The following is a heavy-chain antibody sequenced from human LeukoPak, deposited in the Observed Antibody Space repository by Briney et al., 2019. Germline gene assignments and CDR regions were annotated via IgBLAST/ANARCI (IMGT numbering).Heavy chain of an antibody. CDR1: GFTLRSYA. CDR2: ISSDGSDK. CDR3: AKDPYSSSSGHFDY. J-gene: IGHJ4*02. D-gene: IGHD6-6*01. Sequence: GGSLRLSCAASGFTLRSYAMHWVRQAPGKGLEWVAVISSDGSDKFYADSVKGRFTISRDNSKNTLYLQTNSLRAEDTAVYYCAKDPYSSSSGHFDYWGQGTLVTVSS. V-gene: IGHV3-30*18.